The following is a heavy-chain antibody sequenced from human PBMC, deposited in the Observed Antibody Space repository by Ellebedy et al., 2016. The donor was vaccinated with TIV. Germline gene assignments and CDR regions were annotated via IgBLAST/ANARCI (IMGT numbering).Heavy chain of an antibody. CDR1: GFTFRSHG. CDR3: ARGGSSGSSDY. D-gene: IGHD3-10*01. CDR2: ISSDGSNK. V-gene: IGHV3-30*03. Sequence: GKSLKISCVASGFTFRSHGIYWVRQAPGKGLEWVAVISSDGSNKYYADSVKGRFTISRDNSKNTLYLQMNSLRTDDMAVYYCARGGSSGSSDYWGQGTLVTVSS. J-gene: IGHJ4*02.